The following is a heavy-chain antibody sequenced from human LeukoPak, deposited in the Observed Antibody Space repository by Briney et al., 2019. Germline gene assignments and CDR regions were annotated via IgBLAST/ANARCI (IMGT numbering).Heavy chain of an antibody. CDR1: GFTVSSSY. CDR2: IYGGGKT. Sequence: GGSLRLSCAASGFTVSSSYMSWVRQAPGKGLEWVSVIYGGGKTYYADSVKGRFTISRDNSKNTLYLQMNNLRAEDTAVYYCARGGGYYAIDYWGQGTLVTVSS. CDR3: ARGGGYYAIDY. D-gene: IGHD1-26*01. V-gene: IGHV3-53*01. J-gene: IGHJ4*02.